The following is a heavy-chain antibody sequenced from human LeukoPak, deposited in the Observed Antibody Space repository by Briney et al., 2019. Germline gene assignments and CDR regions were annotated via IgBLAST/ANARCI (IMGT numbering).Heavy chain of an antibody. V-gene: IGHV3-33*01. CDR1: GFTFSSYG. J-gene: IGHJ4*02. D-gene: IGHD5-12*01. CDR2: IWYDGSNK. Sequence: GGSLRLSCAASGFTFSSYGMHWVRQAPGKGLEWVAVIWYDGSNKYYADSVKGRFTISRDNSKNTLYLQMNSLRAEDTAVYYCARDRGIVATIVDYWGQGTLVTVSS. CDR3: ARDRGIVATIVDY.